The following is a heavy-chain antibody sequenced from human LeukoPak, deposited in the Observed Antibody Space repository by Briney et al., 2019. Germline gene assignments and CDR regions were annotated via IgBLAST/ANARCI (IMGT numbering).Heavy chain of an antibody. CDR3: ARDSITMVRGVIIDGWFDP. Sequence: SETLSLTCAVYGGSFSGYYWSWIRQPPGKGLEWIGRIYTSGSTNYNPSLKSRVTISVDTSKNQFSLKLSSVTAADTAVYYCARDSITMVRGVIIDGWFDPWGQGTLVTVSS. CDR1: GGSFSGYY. V-gene: IGHV4-59*10. CDR2: IYTSGST. J-gene: IGHJ5*02. D-gene: IGHD3-10*01.